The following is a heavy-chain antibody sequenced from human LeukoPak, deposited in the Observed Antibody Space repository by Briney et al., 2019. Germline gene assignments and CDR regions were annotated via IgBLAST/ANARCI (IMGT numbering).Heavy chain of an antibody. CDR2: IGTAGDT. CDR3: ARALGSGYYDY. J-gene: IGHJ4*02. D-gene: IGHD3-22*01. V-gene: IGHV3-13*01. CDR1: GFTFSSYD. Sequence: GGSLRLSCAASGFTFSSYDMHWVRQATGKGLEWVSAIGTAGDTYYPGSVKGRFTISRENAKNSLYLQMNSLRAGDTAVCYCARALGSGYYDYWGQGTLVTVSS.